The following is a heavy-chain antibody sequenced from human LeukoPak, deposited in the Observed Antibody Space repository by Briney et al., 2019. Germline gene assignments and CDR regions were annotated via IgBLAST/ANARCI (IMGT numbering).Heavy chain of an antibody. Sequence: GGSLRLSCAASGFTFSRYGVHWVRQAPGKGLEWVAVIWYDGSNKYYADSVKGRFTISRDNSKNTLYLQMNSLRAEDTAVYYCARPSGYDSLTEFDYWGQGTLVTVSS. D-gene: IGHD5-12*01. J-gene: IGHJ4*02. CDR1: GFTFSRYG. CDR2: IWYDGSNK. V-gene: IGHV3-33*01. CDR3: ARPSGYDSLTEFDY.